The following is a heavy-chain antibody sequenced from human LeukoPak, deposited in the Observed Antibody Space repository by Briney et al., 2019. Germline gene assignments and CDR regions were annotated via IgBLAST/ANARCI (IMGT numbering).Heavy chain of an antibody. J-gene: IGHJ4*02. CDR2: ISSSSSYT. Sequence: GGSLRLSCAASGFTFSDYYMSWLRQAPGKGLEGVSYISSSSSYTNYADSVKGRFTISRDNAKNSLYLQMNSLRAEDTAVYYCAREESITELRPPFVWGQGTLVTVSS. CDR3: AREESITELRPPFV. CDR1: GFTFSDYY. V-gene: IGHV3-11*06. D-gene: IGHD3-10*01.